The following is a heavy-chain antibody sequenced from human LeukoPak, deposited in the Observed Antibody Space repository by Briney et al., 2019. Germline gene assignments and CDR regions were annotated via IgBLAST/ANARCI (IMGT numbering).Heavy chain of an antibody. CDR1: GFTLSSYE. CDR3: AWARVDLTIDY. V-gene: IGHV3-48*03. Sequence: GGSLRQSCPSTGFTLSSYERNWVRQAPGKGLEWVSYISRSGSTIYYADSGKGRFTISRDNAKNSLYLQMNSLRAEDTAVYYFAWARVDLTIDYWGQGSLVTVSS. CDR2: ISRSGSTI. J-gene: IGHJ4*02. D-gene: IGHD5-12*01.